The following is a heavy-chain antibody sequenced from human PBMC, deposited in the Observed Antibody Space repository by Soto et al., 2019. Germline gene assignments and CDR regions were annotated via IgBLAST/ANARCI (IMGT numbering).Heavy chain of an antibody. D-gene: IGHD4-17*01. V-gene: IGHV4-39*01. CDR2: IFYSGTT. Sequence: QLQLQESGPGLVKPSDTLSLTCTASGDTISSSDYYWGWIRQPPGRGLEWIGHIFYSGTTYYNPSLQSRVTLSADTSRTQISLKLSSVAAADTAGYYCARRTDYGDYSDAFAVWGHGSMVTVSS. CDR1: GDTISSSDYY. J-gene: IGHJ3*01. CDR3: ARRTDYGDYSDAFAV.